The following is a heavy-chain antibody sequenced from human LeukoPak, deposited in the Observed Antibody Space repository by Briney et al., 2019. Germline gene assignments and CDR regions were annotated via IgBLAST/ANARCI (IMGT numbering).Heavy chain of an antibody. CDR2: IYTSGST. V-gene: IGHV4-4*07. CDR3: ARGGVRQLRSYYYYMDV. Sequence: PSETLSLTCTVSGGSISSYYWSWIRQPPGKGLEWIGRIYTSGSTNYNPSLKSRVTMSVDTSKNQFSLKLSSVTAADTAVYYCARGGVRQLRSYYYYMDVWGKGTTVTVSS. CDR1: GGSISSYY. J-gene: IGHJ6*03. D-gene: IGHD6-13*01.